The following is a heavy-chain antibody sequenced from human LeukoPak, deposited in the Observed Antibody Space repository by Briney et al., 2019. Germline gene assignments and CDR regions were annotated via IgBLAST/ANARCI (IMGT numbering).Heavy chain of an antibody. CDR2: VYTDGGTI. CDR3: ATEDPGSYRFGN. V-gene: IGHV1-46*01. Sequence: ASVTVSFKASGNIFTNYYLHWVGLAPGRGLEWMGAVYTDGGTITNTRSFQDRVTMTRDVSTRTVYMELSSLNSEDTAVYYCATEDPGSYRFGNWGQGILVTVSS. J-gene: IGHJ4*02. D-gene: IGHD3-10*01. CDR1: GNIFTNYY.